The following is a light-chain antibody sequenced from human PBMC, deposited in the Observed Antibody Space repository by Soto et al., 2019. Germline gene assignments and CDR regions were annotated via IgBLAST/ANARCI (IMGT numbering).Light chain of an antibody. J-gene: IGKJ2*01. CDR3: QQYTRSRYI. CDR2: ATS. V-gene: IGKV3-20*01. Sequence: EVVLTQSPGTLSLSPGDRATLSCRASQSLSSSYLAWYQQKPGQAPSLLIYATSSRATGIPDRFSGSGSGTDFTLTISRLETEDFAVYYCQQYTRSRYIFGQGTKLEIK. CDR1: QSLSSSY.